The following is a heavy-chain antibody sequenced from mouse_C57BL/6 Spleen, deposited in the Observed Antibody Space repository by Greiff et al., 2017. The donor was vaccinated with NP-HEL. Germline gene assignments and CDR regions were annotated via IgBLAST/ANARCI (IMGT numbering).Heavy chain of an antibody. Sequence: QVQLQQSGAELVKPGASVKLSCKASGYTFTSYWMHWVKQRPGQGLEWIGMIHPNSGSTNYNEKFKSKATLTVDKSSSTAYMQLSSLTSEDSAVYYCARSRDHYAMDYWGQGTSVTVSS. V-gene: IGHV1-64*01. CDR1: GYTFTSYW. CDR3: ARSRDHYAMDY. CDR2: IHPNSGST. J-gene: IGHJ4*01.